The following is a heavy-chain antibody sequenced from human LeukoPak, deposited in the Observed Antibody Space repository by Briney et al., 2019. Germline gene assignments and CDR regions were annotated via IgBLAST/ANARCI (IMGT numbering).Heavy chain of an antibody. V-gene: IGHV3-7*01. CDR3: ATVRYLEF. D-gene: IGHD3-3*01. CDR2: IKQDGSEK. Sequence: GGSLRLSCAASGFAFSSYGMHWVRQAPGKGLEWVANIKQDGSEKYYVDSVKGRFTISRDNAKKSLYLQMNSLRAEDTAVYYCATVRYLEFWGQGILVTVSS. CDR1: GFAFSSYG. J-gene: IGHJ4*02.